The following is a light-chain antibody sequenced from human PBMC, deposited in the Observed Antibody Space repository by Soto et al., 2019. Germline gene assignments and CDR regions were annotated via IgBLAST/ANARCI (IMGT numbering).Light chain of an antibody. J-gene: IGKJ4*01. CDR1: QGISSY. V-gene: IGKV1-9*01. Sequence: IQLTQSPSSLSASVGDRVTITCRASQGISSYLAWYQQKPGKAPKLLIYAASTLQSGVPSRFSGSGSGTDFTLTISSLQQEDFATYYCQQLNSYLLTFGGGTKVEIK. CDR2: AAS. CDR3: QQLNSYLLT.